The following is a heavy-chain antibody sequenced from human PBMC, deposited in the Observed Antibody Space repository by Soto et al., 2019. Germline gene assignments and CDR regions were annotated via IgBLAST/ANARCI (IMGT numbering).Heavy chain of an antibody. Sequence: PGGSLRLSCAASGFTFSSYAMHWVRQAPGKGLEWVAVISYDGSNKYYADSVKGRFTISRDNSKTTLYLQMNSLRAEDTAVYHCASSTGVISGMDVCDQGTTVSGSS. CDR2: ISYDGSNK. CDR1: GFTFSSYA. CDR3: ASSTGVISGMDV. J-gene: IGHJ6*02. D-gene: IGHD3-10*01. V-gene: IGHV3-30-3*01.